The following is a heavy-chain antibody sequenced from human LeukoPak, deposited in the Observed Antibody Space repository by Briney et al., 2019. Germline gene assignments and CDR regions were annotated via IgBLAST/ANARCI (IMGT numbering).Heavy chain of an antibody. CDR1: GGSFSGYY. J-gene: IGHJ5*02. CDR3: ARAGIMITFGGVIVRKFDP. V-gene: IGHV4-34*01. CDR2: INHSGST. Sequence: PSETLCLTCAVYGGSFSGYYWSWIRQPPGKGLEWIGEINHSGSTNYNPSLKSRVTISVDTSKNQFSLKLSSVTAADTAVYYCARAGIMITFGGVIVRKFDPWGQGTLVTVSS. D-gene: IGHD3-16*02.